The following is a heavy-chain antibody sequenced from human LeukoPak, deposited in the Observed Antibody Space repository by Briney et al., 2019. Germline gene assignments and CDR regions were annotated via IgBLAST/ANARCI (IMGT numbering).Heavy chain of an antibody. J-gene: IGHJ4*02. V-gene: IGHV1-24*01. CDR2: FDPEDGET. D-gene: IGHD2-2*01. CDR1: GYTLTELS. CDR3: ATLNHGDIVVVPAVYDY. Sequence: GASVKVSCKVSGYTLTELSMHWVRQAPGKGLEWMGGFDPEDGETIYAQKFQGRVTMTEDTSTDTAYMELSSLRSEDTAVYYCATLNHGDIVVVPAVYDYWGQGTLVTVSS.